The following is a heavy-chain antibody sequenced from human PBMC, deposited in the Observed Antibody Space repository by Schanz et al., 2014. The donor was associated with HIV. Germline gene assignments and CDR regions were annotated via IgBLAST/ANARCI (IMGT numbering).Heavy chain of an antibody. CDR3: AREREESIAYYYYGMDV. Sequence: EVHLVESGGGLVQPGGSLRLSCVASGFTFNNYAMTWVRQAPGKGLEWVSAISGGGAGTYYADSVKGRLTISRDNSKNTLYLQMNSLRAEDTAVYYCAREREESIAYYYYGMDVWGQGTAVTVSS. D-gene: IGHD1-26*01. J-gene: IGHJ6*02. V-gene: IGHV3-23*04. CDR2: ISGGGAGT. CDR1: GFTFNNYA.